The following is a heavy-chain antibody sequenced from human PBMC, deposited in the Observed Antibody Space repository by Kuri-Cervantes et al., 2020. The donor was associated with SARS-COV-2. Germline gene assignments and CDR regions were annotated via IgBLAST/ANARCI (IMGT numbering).Heavy chain of an antibody. CDR1: GGSISSYY. CDR2: IYTSGST. J-gene: IGHJ4*02. V-gene: IGHV4-4*07. Sequence: ESLKISCTVSGGSISSYYWSWIRQPAGKGLEWIGRIYTSGSTNYNPSLKSRVTMSVDTSKNQFSLQLSSVTAADTAVYYCARELTYYDVWGGYSPAYYFDYWGQGTMVTVSS. CDR3: ARELTYYDVWGGYSPAYYFDY. D-gene: IGHD3-3*01.